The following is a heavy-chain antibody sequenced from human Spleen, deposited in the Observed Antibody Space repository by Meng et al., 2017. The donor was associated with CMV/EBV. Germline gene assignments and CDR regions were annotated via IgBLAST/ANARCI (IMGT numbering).Heavy chain of an antibody. V-gene: IGHV4-4*02. J-gene: IGHJ4*02. D-gene: IGHD6-13*01. Sequence: GGSISSSNWWSWVRQPPGKGLEWIGEIYHSGNTNYNPSLKSRVTISVDKSKNQFSLKLSSVTAADTAVFYCARWGIEYSTTAFDSWGQGTLVTVSS. CDR2: IYHSGNT. CDR1: GGSISSSNW. CDR3: ARWGIEYSTTAFDS.